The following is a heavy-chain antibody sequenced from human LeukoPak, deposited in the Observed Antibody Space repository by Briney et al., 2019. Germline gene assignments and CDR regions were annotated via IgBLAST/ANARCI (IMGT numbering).Heavy chain of an antibody. J-gene: IGHJ2*01. CDR3: AGDHSSSWSPPYFDL. Sequence: GGSLRLSCAASGFTFSSYGMHWARQAPGKGLEWVSSISSSSSYIYYADSVKGRFTISRDNAKNSLYLQMNSLRAEDTAVYYCAGDHSSSWSPPYFDLWGRGTLVTVSS. CDR1: GFTFSSYG. CDR2: ISSSSSYI. V-gene: IGHV3-21*01. D-gene: IGHD6-13*01.